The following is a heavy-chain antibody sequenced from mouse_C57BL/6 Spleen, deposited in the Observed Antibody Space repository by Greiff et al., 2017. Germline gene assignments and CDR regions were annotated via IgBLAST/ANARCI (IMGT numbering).Heavy chain of an antibody. D-gene: IGHD1-1*01. CDR1: GYSITSGYY. J-gene: IGHJ4*01. CDR3: ARVGYGTPAMDY. Sequence: EVQLQESGPGLVKPSQSLSLTCSVTGYSITSGYYWNWIRQFPGNKLEWMGYISYDGSNNYNPSLKNRISITRDTSKNQFFLKLNSVTTEDTATYYCARVGYGTPAMDYWGQGTSVTVSS. CDR2: ISYDGSN. V-gene: IGHV3-6*01.